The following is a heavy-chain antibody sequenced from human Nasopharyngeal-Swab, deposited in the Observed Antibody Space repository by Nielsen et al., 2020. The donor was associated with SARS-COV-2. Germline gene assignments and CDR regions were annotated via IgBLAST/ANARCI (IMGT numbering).Heavy chain of an antibody. V-gene: IGHV1-2*06. CDR2: INPNSGGT. Sequence: SVKVSCKASGYTFAGYYMHWVRQAPGQGLEWMGRINPNSGGTNYAQKFQGRVTMTRDTSISTAYMELSRLRSDDTAVYYCARDQGAAARWIIWGQGTLVTVSS. CDR3: ARDQGAAARWII. D-gene: IGHD6-6*01. J-gene: IGHJ4*02. CDR1: GYTFAGYY.